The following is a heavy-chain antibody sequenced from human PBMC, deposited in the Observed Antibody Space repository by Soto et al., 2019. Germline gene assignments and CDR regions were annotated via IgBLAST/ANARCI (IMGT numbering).Heavy chain of an antibody. CDR1: GGSISSGGYY. V-gene: IGHV4-31*03. J-gene: IGHJ4*02. Sequence: SETLSLTCTVSGGSISSGGYYWSWIRQHPGKGLEWIGYIYYSGSTYYNPSLKSRVTISVDKSKNQFSLKLSSVTAADTAVYYCARTAAAGTYLDYWGQGTLVTV. D-gene: IGHD6-13*01. CDR3: ARTAAAGTYLDY. CDR2: IYYSGST.